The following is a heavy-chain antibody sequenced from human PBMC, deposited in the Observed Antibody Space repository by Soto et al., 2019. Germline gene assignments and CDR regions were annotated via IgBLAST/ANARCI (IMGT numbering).Heavy chain of an antibody. V-gene: IGHV3-21*01. CDR2: ISSGSKHI. Sequence: PGGSLRLSCAASGFTFSAYSMNWVRQAPGKGLEWVSSISSGSKHIYYADSLKGRFTISRDNTKNSLYLQMNSLRDEDMAVYYCARDLYGSGSYQFDYWGQGTPVTVSS. D-gene: IGHD3-10*01. CDR1: GFTFSAYS. CDR3: ARDLYGSGSYQFDY. J-gene: IGHJ4*02.